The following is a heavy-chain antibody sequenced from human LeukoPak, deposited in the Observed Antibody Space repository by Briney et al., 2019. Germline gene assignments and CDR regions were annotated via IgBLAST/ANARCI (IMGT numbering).Heavy chain of an antibody. V-gene: IGHV1-2*02. J-gene: IGHJ3*02. CDR1: GYTFTGYY. Sequence: APVKVSCKASGYTFTGYYMHWVRQAPGQGLEWMGWINPNSGGTNYAQKFQGRVTMTRDTSISTAYMELSRLRSDDTAVYYCASLAITMVRGVIADIWGQGTMVTVSS. D-gene: IGHD3-10*01. CDR2: INPNSGGT. CDR3: ASLAITMVRGVIADI.